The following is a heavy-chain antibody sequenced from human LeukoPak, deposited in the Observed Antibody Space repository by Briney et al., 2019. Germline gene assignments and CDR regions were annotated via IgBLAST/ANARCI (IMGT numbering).Heavy chain of an antibody. D-gene: IGHD5-12*01. V-gene: IGHV3-48*01. Sequence: GGSLRLSCAASGFTFSSYSMNWVRQAPGKGLEWVSYISSSSSTIYYVDSVKGRFAISRDNAKNPLYLQMNSLRAEDTAVYYCARDDVVPTTAYYVMDVWGQGTTVTVSS. CDR1: GFTFSSYS. J-gene: IGHJ6*02. CDR3: ARDDVVPTTAYYVMDV. CDR2: ISSSSSTI.